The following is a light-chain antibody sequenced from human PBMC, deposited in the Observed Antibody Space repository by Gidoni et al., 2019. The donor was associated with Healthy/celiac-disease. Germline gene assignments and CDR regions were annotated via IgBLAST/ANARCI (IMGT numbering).Light chain of an antibody. Sequence: DIVLTQSPATLSLSPGERATLSCRASQSVSSYLAWYQQKPGQAPRLLIYDASNRATGIPARFSGSGSGTDFTLTLSSLEPEDFAVYYCQQRSNWPLTFGGGTKVEIK. CDR3: QQRSNWPLT. V-gene: IGKV3-11*01. CDR2: DAS. CDR1: QSVSSY. J-gene: IGKJ4*01.